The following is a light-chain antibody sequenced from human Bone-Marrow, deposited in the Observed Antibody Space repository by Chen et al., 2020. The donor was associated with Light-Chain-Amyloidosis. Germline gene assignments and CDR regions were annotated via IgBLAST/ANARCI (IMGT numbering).Light chain of an antibody. CDR1: PTISNNY. CDR3: QQYGTSPLT. Sequence: EIVLTQSPGTLSLSPGEGANLSCRASPTISNNYLPCYQQKFGQAPRLLIYGSSSRATGIPDRFTGSGSGTDFTLTINRLEPEDFAMYYCQQYGTSPLTVRGGTKVEIK. J-gene: IGKJ4*01. CDR2: GSS. V-gene: IGKV3-20*01.